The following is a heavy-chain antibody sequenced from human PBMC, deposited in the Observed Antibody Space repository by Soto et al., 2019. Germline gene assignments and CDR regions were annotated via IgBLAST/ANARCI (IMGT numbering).Heavy chain of an antibody. CDR2: IIPIFCTA. D-gene: IGHD3-22*01. CDR1: GGTFSSYA. J-gene: IGHJ4*02. CDR3: ARDIFSYDSSSYYFDY. Sequence: SVKVSCKASGGTFSSYAISWVRQAPGQGLEWMGGIIPIFCTANYAQKFQGRVTITADESTSTAYMELSSLRSEDTAVYYCARDIFSYDSSSYYFDYWGQGTLVTVSS. V-gene: IGHV1-69*13.